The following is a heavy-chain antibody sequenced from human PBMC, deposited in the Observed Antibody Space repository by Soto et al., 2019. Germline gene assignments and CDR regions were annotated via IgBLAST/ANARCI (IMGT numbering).Heavy chain of an antibody. D-gene: IGHD3-10*01. J-gene: IGHJ4*02. CDR1: GYTFTSYY. CDR3: ASSGSTATALHFDY. CDR2: INPSGGST. V-gene: IGHV1-46*01. Sequence: QVQLVQSGAEVKKPGASVKVSCKASGYTFTSYYMHWVRQAPGQGLEWMGIINPSGGSTSYAQKFQGRVTXXRXTXXSTVYMELSSLRSEDTAVYYCASSGSTATALHFDYWGQGTLVTVSS.